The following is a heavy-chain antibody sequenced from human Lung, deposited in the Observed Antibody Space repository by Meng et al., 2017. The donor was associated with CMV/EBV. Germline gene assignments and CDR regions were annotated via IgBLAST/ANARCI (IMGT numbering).Heavy chain of an antibody. CDR2: IYPGDSDT. D-gene: IGHD6-13*01. CDR1: GYSFTSYW. Sequence: SXKGSGYSFTSYWIGWVRQMPGKGLEWMGIIYPGDSDTRYSPSFQGQVTNSADKSISTAYPQWSSRKASDTAMHDCARHRPKAAAGKPWGQGTLVTVSS. V-gene: IGHV5-51*01. CDR3: ARHRPKAAAGKP. J-gene: IGHJ4*02.